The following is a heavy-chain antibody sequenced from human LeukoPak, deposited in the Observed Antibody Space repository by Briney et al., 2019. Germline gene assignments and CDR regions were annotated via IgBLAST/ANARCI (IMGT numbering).Heavy chain of an antibody. Sequence: SETLSLTCTVSGDSISSSYWNWIRQPAGKGLEWIVRFSTSGSTNYNPSLKSRITISVDTSKNQFSLKLSSVTAADTAVYYCARQRDLWDEFAYWGQGILVTVSS. V-gene: IGHV4-4*07. CDR2: FSTSGST. J-gene: IGHJ4*02. D-gene: IGHD3-3*01. CDR1: GDSISSSY. CDR3: ARQRDLWDEFAY.